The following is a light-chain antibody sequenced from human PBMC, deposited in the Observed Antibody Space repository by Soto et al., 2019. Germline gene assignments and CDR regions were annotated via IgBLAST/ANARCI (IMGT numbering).Light chain of an antibody. CDR2: GAF. J-gene: IGKJ5*01. Sequence: EIVLTQSPATLSVSPGERATLSCRASPSVTSHLAWYQQRPGQAPRLVIYGAFNRATGLPARFSGSGSGTEFTLTISSLEPEDFAVYYCQQRKIWPPITFGQGTRLEIK. CDR1: PSVTSH. V-gene: IGKV3-11*01. CDR3: QQRKIWPPIT.